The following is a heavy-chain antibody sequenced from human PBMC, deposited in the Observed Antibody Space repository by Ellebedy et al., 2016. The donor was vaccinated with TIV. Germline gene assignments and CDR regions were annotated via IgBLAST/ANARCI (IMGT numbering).Heavy chain of an antibody. CDR1: GFSLSDYG. D-gene: IGHD3-22*01. Sequence: PGGSLRLSCVASGFSLSDYGMHWVRQAPGKGLEWVTILLTDGLEKYYGDSVKGRFTISRDNAKNSLYLQMNSLRAEDTAVYYCVRDRYDSDLDYWGQGTLVTVSS. V-gene: IGHV3-33*01. CDR2: LLTDGLEK. J-gene: IGHJ4*02. CDR3: VRDRYDSDLDY.